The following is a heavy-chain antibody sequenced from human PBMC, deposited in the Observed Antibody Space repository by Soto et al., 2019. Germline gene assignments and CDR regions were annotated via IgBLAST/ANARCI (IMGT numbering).Heavy chain of an antibody. CDR3: AKAQYYYDSSGYYNFDY. D-gene: IGHD3-22*01. CDR2: ISGSGGST. J-gene: IGHJ4*02. V-gene: IGHV3-23*01. CDR1: GFTFSSYA. Sequence: GGSLRLSCAASGFTFSSYAMSWVRQAPGKGLEWVSAISGSGGSTYYADSVKGRFTISRDNSKNTLYLQMNSLRAEDTAVYYCAKAQYYYDSSGYYNFDYWGQGTLVTVSS.